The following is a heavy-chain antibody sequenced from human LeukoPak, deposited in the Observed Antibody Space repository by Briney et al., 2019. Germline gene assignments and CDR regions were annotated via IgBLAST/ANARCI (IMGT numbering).Heavy chain of an antibody. Sequence: ASVKVSCKASGGIFSSYAISWVRQAPGQGLEWMGGIIPIFGTANYAQKFQGRVTITADESTSTAYMELSSLRSEDTAVYYCARWAARSAAFDIWGQGTMVTVSS. CDR2: IIPIFGTA. D-gene: IGHD1-26*01. CDR1: GGIFSSYA. CDR3: ARWAARSAAFDI. J-gene: IGHJ3*02. V-gene: IGHV1-69*13.